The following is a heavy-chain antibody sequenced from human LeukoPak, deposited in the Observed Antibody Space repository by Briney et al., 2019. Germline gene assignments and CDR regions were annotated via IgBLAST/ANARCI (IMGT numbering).Heavy chain of an antibody. Sequence: SETLSLTCAVSGGSISSYFLSWIRQPPGKGLDWIGVVYYSGRTHYSPSLTSRVIISVDPSKNPFSLNLTSVTAADTAVYYCARGRWTAGPTPPDIDYWGQGIQVTVSS. CDR1: GGSISSYF. V-gene: IGHV4-59*01. D-gene: IGHD3/OR15-3a*01. CDR2: VYYSGRT. CDR3: ARGRWTAGPTPPDIDY. J-gene: IGHJ4*02.